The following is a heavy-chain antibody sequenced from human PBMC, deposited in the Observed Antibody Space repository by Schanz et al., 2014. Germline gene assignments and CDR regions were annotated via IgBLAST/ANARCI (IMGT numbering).Heavy chain of an antibody. CDR2: ISGSGGST. Sequence: EVQLVESGGGLVKPGGSLRLSCATSGLTFTSAWMSWVRQAPGKGLEWVSAISGSGGSTYYADSVKGRFTMSRDNAKNSVFLQMNSLRAEDTAVYYCAKGRFGELSAFDIWGQGTMVTVSS. D-gene: IGHD3-10*01. V-gene: IGHV3-23*04. J-gene: IGHJ3*02. CDR1: GLTFTSAW. CDR3: AKGRFGELSAFDI.